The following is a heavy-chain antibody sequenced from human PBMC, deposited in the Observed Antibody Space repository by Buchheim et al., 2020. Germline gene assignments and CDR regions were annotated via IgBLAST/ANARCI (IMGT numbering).Heavy chain of an antibody. CDR1: GFTFSDYY. D-gene: IGHD2-2*01. Sequence: QVQLVESGGGLVKPGGSLRLSCAASGFTFSDYYMSWIRQAPGKGLEWVSYISSSGSTIYYADSVQGRFTISRDNAKNSLYLQMNSLRAEDTAVYYCARVRRIIVVVPAATNYYYYMDVWGKGTT. V-gene: IGHV3-11*01. CDR2: ISSSGSTI. J-gene: IGHJ6*03. CDR3: ARVRRIIVVVPAATNYYYYMDV.